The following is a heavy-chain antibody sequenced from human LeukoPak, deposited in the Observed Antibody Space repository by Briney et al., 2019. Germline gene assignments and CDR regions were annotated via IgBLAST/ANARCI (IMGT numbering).Heavy chain of an antibody. J-gene: IGHJ3*02. V-gene: IGHV1-18*01. D-gene: IGHD3-22*01. CDR1: GYTFTSYG. Sequence: ASVKVSCNASGYTFTSYGISWVRQAPGQGLEWMGWISAYNGNTNYAQKLQGRVTMTTDTSTSTAYMELRSLRSDDTAVYYCARAPVRLYDSSGYYSRAFDIWGQGTMVTVSS. CDR2: ISAYNGNT. CDR3: ARAPVRLYDSSGYYSRAFDI.